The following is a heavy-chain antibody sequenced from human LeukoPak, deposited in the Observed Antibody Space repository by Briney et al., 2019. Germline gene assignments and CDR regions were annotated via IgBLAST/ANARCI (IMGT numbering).Heavy chain of an antibody. J-gene: IGHJ3*02. Sequence: SETLSLTCAVYGGSFSGYYWSWIHQPPGKGLEWIGEINHSGSTNYNPSLKSRVTISVDTFKNQFSLKLSSVTAADTAVYYCARPRKRATRLDAFDIWGQGTMVTVSS. CDR3: ARPRKRATRLDAFDI. CDR2: INHSGST. D-gene: IGHD1-26*01. V-gene: IGHV4-34*01. CDR1: GGSFSGYY.